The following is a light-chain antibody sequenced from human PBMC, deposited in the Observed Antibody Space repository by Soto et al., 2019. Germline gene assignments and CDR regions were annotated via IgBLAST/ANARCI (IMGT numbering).Light chain of an antibody. CDR2: EGT. V-gene: IGLV2-23*01. CDR1: SSDVGSYNL. CDR3: CSYADSSTFWV. J-gene: IGLJ3*02. Sequence: SALTQPASVSGSPGQSITISCTGTSSDVGSYNLVSWYQQHPGKAPKLMIYEGTKRPSGVSHRFSGSKSGNTASLTIFGLQAEDEADYYCCSYADSSTFWVFGGGTKLTVL.